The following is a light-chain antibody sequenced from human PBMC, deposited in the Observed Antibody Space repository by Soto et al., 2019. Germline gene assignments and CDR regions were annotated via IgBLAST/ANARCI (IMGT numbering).Light chain of an antibody. CDR2: GAS. J-gene: IGKJ1*01. CDR3: QQYGSSGT. V-gene: IGKV3-20*01. CDR1: QSVSNNY. Sequence: ETVLTQAPGTLSLSPFERDKLSCRASQSVSNNYLAWYQQKPGQAPRLLIYGASNRATGIPDRFSGSGSGTDFTLTISRLEPEDFAVYYCQQYGSSGTFGQGTKVDIK.